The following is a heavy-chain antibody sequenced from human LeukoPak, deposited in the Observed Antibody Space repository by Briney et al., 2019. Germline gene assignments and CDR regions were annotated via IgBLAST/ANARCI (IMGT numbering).Heavy chain of an antibody. V-gene: IGHV4-39*07. D-gene: IGHD6-25*01. CDR1: GGSISSSSYY. CDR2: IYYSGST. J-gene: IGHJ6*03. Sequence: KPSETLSLTCTVSGGSISSSSYYWGWIRQPPGKGLEWIGSIYYSGSTYYNPSLKSRVTISVDTSKNQFSLKLSSVTAADTAVYYCARVILEQRWVYYYYYMDVWGKGTTVTVSS. CDR3: ARVILEQRWVYYYYYMDV.